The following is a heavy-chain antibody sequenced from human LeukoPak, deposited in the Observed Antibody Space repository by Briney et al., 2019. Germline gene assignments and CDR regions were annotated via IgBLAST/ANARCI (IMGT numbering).Heavy chain of an antibody. J-gene: IGHJ3*02. CDR1: GFTFSSYA. V-gene: IGHV3-23*01. Sequence: PGGSLRLSCAASGFTFSSYAMSWVRQAPGKGLEWVSAISGSGGSTYYADSVKGRFTISRDNSKNTLYLQMNSLRAEDTAVNYCAKGGLWEPAAFDIWGQGTMVTVSS. CDR3: AKGGLWEPAAFDI. D-gene: IGHD1-26*01. CDR2: ISGSGGST.